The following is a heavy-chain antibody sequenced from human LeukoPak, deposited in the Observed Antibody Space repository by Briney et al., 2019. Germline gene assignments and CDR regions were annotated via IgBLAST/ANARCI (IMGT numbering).Heavy chain of an antibody. J-gene: IGHJ4*02. CDR1: GFTFSSYA. D-gene: IGHD3-10*01. CDR2: ISGSGGST. V-gene: IGHV3-23*01. CDR3: AKRWVRRYYGSGRPEYYFDY. Sequence: PGGSLRLSCAASGFTFSSYAMSWVRQAPGKGLEWVSAISGSGGSTYYADSVKCRFTISRDNSKNTLYLQMNSLRAEDTAVYYCAKRWVRRYYGSGRPEYYFDYWGQGTLVTVFS.